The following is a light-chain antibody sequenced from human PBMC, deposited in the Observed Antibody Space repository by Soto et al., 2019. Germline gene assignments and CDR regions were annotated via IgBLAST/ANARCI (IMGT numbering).Light chain of an antibody. J-gene: IGLJ1*01. CDR2: QVT. V-gene: IGLV2-14*01. CDR3: TSYSSSDIFYV. Sequence: QSVLTQPASVSGSPGQSITISCTGTSSDIGGYYYVSWYQHHPGKAPKLLIYQVTNRPSRVSNRFSGSKSGNTASLTISGLQADDEADYYCTSYSSSDIFYVFGTGTKLTVL. CDR1: SSDIGGYYY.